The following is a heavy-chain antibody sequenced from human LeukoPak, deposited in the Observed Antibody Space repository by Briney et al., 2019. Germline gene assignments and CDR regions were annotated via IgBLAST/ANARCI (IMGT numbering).Heavy chain of an antibody. CDR1: GGSFSGYY. Sequence: PSETLSLTCAVYGGSFSGYYWSWIRQPPGKGLEWIGEINHSGSTNYNPSLKSRVTISVDTSKNQFSLRLSSVTAADTAVYYCARDRHRNYSTGLADYWGQGTLVTVSS. CDR3: ARDRHRNYSTGLADY. V-gene: IGHV4-34*01. D-gene: IGHD4-11*01. J-gene: IGHJ4*02. CDR2: INHSGST.